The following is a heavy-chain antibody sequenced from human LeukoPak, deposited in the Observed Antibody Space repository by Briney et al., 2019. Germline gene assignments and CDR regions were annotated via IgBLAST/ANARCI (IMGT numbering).Heavy chain of an antibody. D-gene: IGHD2-2*02. Sequence: GGSLRLSCAASGFTFDDYAMHWVRQAPGKGLGWVSGISWNSGSIGYADSVKGRFTISRDNAKNSLYLQMNSLRAEDMALYYCAKADQPLLYGGFDYWGQGTLVTVSS. V-gene: IGHV3-9*03. CDR2: ISWNSGSI. CDR3: AKADQPLLYGGFDY. CDR1: GFTFDDYA. J-gene: IGHJ4*02.